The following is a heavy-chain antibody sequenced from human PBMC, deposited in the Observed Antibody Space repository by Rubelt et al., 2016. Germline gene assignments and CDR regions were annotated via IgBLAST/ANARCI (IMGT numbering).Heavy chain of an antibody. CDR3: ARGRMPDGWYPYCFDY. D-gene: IGHD6-19*01. Sequence: QVQLQQWGAGLLKPSETLSLTCAVYGGSFSGYYWSWIRQPPGKGLEWIGEINHSGSTNYNPSLKSRVTISVDTSKNQFSLKRGSGTAADTAVYYCARGRMPDGWYPYCFDYWGQGILVTVS. J-gene: IGHJ4*02. V-gene: IGHV4-34*01. CDR1: GGSFSGYY. CDR2: INHSGST.